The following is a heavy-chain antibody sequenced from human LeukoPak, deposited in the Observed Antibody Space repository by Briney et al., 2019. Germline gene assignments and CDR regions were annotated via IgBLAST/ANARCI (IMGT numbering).Heavy chain of an antibody. CDR2: ISSSSSTI. D-gene: IGHD6-13*01. CDR3: TRDQGLGSSFLPCTLDY. CDR1: GFTFSSYS. J-gene: IGHJ4*02. V-gene: IGHV3-48*01. Sequence: GGSLRLSCAASGFTFSSYSMNWVRQAPGKGLEWVSYISSSSSTIYYADSVKGRFTISRDNAKNSLYVQMNSLKTEDTAVYYCTRDQGLGSSFLPCTLDYWGQGTLVTVSS.